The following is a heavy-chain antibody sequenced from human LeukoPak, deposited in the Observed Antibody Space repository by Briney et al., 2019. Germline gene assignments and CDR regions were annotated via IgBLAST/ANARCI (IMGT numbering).Heavy chain of an antibody. CDR3: ARDRSSNSWSEYFQD. J-gene: IGHJ1*01. CDR1: GFTFSSYW. D-gene: IGHD2-2*01. Sequence: PGGSLRLSCAASGFTFSSYWMNWVRQAPGKGLEWVANIRQDGSERYYMDSVKGRFTISRDNAKNSLYLEIDSLRAEDTAVYYCARDRSSNSWSEYFQDWGQGTLVTVSS. V-gene: IGHV3-7*01. CDR2: IRQDGSER.